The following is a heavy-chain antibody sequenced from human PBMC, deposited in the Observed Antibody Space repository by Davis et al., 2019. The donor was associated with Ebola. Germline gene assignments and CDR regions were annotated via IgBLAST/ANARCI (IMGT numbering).Heavy chain of an antibody. Sequence: GESLKISCAASGFTFSSYAMSWVRQASGKGLEWVGRIRSKANSYATAYAASVKGRFTISRDDSKNTAYLQMNSLKTEDTAVYYCTRHGSYWGQGTLVTVSS. CDR2: IRSKANSYAT. V-gene: IGHV3-73*01. D-gene: IGHD1-26*01. CDR3: TRHGSY. J-gene: IGHJ4*02. CDR1: GFTFSSYA.